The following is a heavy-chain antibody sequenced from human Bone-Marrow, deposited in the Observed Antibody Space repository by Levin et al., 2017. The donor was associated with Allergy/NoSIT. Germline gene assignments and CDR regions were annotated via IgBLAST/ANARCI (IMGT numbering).Heavy chain of an antibody. J-gene: IGHJ3*01. D-gene: IGHD2-21*02. Sequence: KTGGSLRLSCAASGFTFKSYSMDWVRQAPGKGLEWVSSISSSSSFIYYADSMKGRFTISRDNAKNSLYLQMNSLRAEDTAVYYCARDQASLAYCGGDCYSGPEQRVFDLWGQGTMVTVSS. CDR1: GFTFKSYS. CDR3: ARDQASLAYCGGDCYSGPEQRVFDL. V-gene: IGHV3-21*01. CDR2: ISSSSSFI.